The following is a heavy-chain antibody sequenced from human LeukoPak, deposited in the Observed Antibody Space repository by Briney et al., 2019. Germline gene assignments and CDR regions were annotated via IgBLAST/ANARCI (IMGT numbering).Heavy chain of an antibody. V-gene: IGHV3-66*02. CDR2: IYSGGST. J-gene: IGHJ4*02. CDR3: ARSWDARLNFDY. CDR1: GFTISRNY. Sequence: GGSLRLSCAPSGFTISRNYMNWVRQTPGKGLEWVSVIYSGGSTYYADSVKGRFTISRDNSKNTLYLQMDSLRTEDTAVYYCARSWDARLNFDYWGQGTLVTVSS. D-gene: IGHD1-26*01.